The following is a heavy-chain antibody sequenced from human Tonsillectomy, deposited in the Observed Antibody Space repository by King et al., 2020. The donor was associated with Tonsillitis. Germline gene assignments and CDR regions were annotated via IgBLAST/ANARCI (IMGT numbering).Heavy chain of an antibody. V-gene: IGHV4-4*07. D-gene: IGHD3-3*01. CDR3: AREGAIDFLEWSTPVDY. CDR2: IYTSGST. Sequence: VQLQESGPGLVKPSETLSLTCTVSGGSISSYYWSWIRQPAGKGLEWIGRIYTSGSTNYNPSLKSRVTMSVDTSKNQFSLKLGSVTAADTAVYYCAREGAIDFLEWSTPVDYWGQGTLVTVSS. CDR1: GGSISSYY. J-gene: IGHJ4*02.